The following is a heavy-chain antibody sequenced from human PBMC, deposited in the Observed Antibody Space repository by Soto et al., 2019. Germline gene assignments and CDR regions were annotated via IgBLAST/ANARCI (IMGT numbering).Heavy chain of an antibody. Sequence: PSETRSLTCLVSGGTVASSHWWSFFRQSPGRGLECIGNVYHTGDTNFNPSLQSRVTFSVDKSNNQFSLRLTSVTAADTAVYFCAREIVTAGGNNYFDPWGPGTLVTVSS. V-gene: IGHV4-4*02. CDR2: VYHTGDT. J-gene: IGHJ5*02. CDR1: GGTVASSHW. CDR3: AREIVTAGGNNYFDP. D-gene: IGHD2-21*02.